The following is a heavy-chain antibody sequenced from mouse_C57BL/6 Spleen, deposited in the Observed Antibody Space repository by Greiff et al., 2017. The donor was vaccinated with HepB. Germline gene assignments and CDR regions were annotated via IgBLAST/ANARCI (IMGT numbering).Heavy chain of an antibody. Sequence: EVMLVESGGGLVKPGGSLKLSCAASGFTFSSYAMSWVRQTPEKRLEWVATISDGGSYTYYPDNVKGRFTISRDNAKNNLYLQMSHLKSEDTAMYYCARDNMITTRWYFDVWGTGTTVTVSS. CDR2: ISDGGSYT. D-gene: IGHD2-4*01. CDR3: ARDNMITTRWYFDV. V-gene: IGHV5-4*01. J-gene: IGHJ1*03. CDR1: GFTFSSYA.